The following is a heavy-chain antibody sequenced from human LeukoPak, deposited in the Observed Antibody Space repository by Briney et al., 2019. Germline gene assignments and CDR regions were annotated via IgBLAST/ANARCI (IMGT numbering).Heavy chain of an antibody. CDR3: ARLLLGGYFDY. CDR2: INHSGST. Sequence: SETLSLTCAVYGGSFSGYYWSWIRQPPGKGLEWIGEINHSGSTNYNPSLKSRVTISVDTSKNQFSLKLSSVTAADTAVYYCARLLLGGYFDYWGQGTLVTVSS. V-gene: IGHV4-34*01. CDR1: GGSFSGYY. J-gene: IGHJ4*02. D-gene: IGHD2-21*01.